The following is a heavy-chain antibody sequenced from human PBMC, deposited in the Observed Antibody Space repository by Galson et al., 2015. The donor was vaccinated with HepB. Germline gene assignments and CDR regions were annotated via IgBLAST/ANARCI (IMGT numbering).Heavy chain of an antibody. CDR1: GFTFSSYA. J-gene: IGHJ4*02. Sequence: SLRLSCAASGFTFSSYAMSWVRQAPGKGLEWVSAIGGSGAFTYYADSVKGRFTISRDNSKNTLYLQMNSLRAEDTALYYCAKDLRPQGAAATGWGQGTLVTVSS. D-gene: IGHD2-15*01. V-gene: IGHV3-23*01. CDR3: AKDLRPQGAAATG. CDR2: IGGSGAFT.